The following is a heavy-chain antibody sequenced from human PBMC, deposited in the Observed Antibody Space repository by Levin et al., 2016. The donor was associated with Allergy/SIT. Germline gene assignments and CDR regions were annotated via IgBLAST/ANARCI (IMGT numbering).Heavy chain of an antibody. D-gene: IGHD2/OR15-2a*01. J-gene: IGHJ4*02. V-gene: IGHV1-18*01. CDR3: ARSSPVPPQRGFSY. Sequence: WVRQAPGQGLEWMGWISAYNGNTNYAQKLQGRVTMTTDTSTSTAYMELRSLRSDDTAVYYCARSSPVPPQRGFSYWGQGTLVTVSS. CDR2: ISAYNGNT.